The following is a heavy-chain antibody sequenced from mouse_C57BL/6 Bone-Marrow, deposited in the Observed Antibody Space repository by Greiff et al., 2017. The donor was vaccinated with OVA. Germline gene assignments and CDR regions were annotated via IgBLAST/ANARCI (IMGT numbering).Heavy chain of an antibody. J-gene: IGHJ1*03. CDR1: GFTFSSYA. Sequence: EVKLMESGGGLVKPGGSLKLSCAASGFTFSSYAMSWVRQTPEKRLEWVATISDGGSYTYYPDNVKGRFTLSRDNAKNNLYLQMSHLKSEDTAMYYCARVHWYFDVWGTGTTVTVSS. V-gene: IGHV5-4*03. CDR3: ARVHWYFDV. CDR2: ISDGGSYT.